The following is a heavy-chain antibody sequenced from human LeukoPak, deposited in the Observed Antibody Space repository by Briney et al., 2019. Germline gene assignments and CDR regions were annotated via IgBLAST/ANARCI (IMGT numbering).Heavy chain of an antibody. D-gene: IGHD1-26*01. CDR3: AGILGWERSDY. J-gene: IGHJ4*02. Sequence: SVKVSCKASGGTFSSYAISWVRQAAGQGLEWMGRIIPILGIANYAQKFQGRVTITADKSTSTAYMELSSLRSEDTAVYYCAGILGWERSDYWGQGTLVTVSS. V-gene: IGHV1-69*04. CDR1: GGTFSSYA. CDR2: IIPILGIA.